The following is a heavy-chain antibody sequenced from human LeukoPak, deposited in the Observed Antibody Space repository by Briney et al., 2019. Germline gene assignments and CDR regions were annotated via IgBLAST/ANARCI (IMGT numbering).Heavy chain of an antibody. V-gene: IGHV3-9*01. CDR2: ISWNSGSI. Sequence: GRSLRLSCAASGFTFDGYAMHWVRQAPGKGLEWVSGISWNSGSIGYADSVKGRFTISRDNAKNSLYLQMNSLRAEDTALYYCVSRGYWGQGTLVTVSS. D-gene: IGHD3-10*01. CDR3: VSRGY. J-gene: IGHJ4*02. CDR1: GFTFDGYA.